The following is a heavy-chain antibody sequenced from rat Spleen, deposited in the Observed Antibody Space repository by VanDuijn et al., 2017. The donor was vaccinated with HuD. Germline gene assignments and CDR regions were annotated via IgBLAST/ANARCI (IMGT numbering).Heavy chain of an antibody. CDR1: GFTFSNYY. Sequence: EVQLVESGGGLVQPGRSLKLSCAASGFTFSNYYMAWVRQAPTKGLEWVAYISTGGGSTYYRDSVKGRFTISRDNAKSTLYLQMDSLRSEDTATYYCATRSGYGNWFAYWGQGTLVTVSS. V-gene: IGHV5-27*01. CDR2: ISTGGGST. CDR3: ATRSGYGNWFAY. J-gene: IGHJ3*01. D-gene: IGHD4-3*01.